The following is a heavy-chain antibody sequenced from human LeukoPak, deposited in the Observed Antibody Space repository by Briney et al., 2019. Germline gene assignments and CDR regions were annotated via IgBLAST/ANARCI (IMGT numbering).Heavy chain of an antibody. CDR3: ASRGVVTGAFDI. V-gene: IGHV3-74*01. CDR2: INSDGSST. CDR1: GFTFSNYW. D-gene: IGHD2-15*01. Sequence: GGSLRLSCAASGFTFSNYWMHWVRQAPGKGLVWVSRINSDGSSTTYADSVKGRFTVSRDNAKNTLYLQMNSLRAEDTAVYYCASRGVVTGAFDIWGQGTMVTVSS. J-gene: IGHJ3*02.